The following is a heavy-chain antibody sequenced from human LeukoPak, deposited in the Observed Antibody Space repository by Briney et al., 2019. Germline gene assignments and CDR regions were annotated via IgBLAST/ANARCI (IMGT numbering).Heavy chain of an antibody. V-gene: IGHV1-24*01. CDR2: FDPEDGET. D-gene: IGHD4-11*01. CDR1: GYTLTELS. J-gene: IGHJ4*02. Sequence: ASVKVSCTLSGYTLTELSMHWVRQAPGKRLEWMGGFDPEDGETIYAQKFQGRVTMTEDTSTDTAYMELSSLRSEDTAVYYCATDPGADSNYAYWGQGTLVTVSS. CDR3: ATDPGADSNYAY.